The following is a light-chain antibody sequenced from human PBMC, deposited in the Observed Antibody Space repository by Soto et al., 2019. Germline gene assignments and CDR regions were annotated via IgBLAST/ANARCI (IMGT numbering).Light chain of an antibody. Sequence: QSALSQPPSVSGAPGQRITISCTGSSSNIGANYDVHWYRQVPGTAPKLLMSGDNNRPSGVADRFSGSKSGTSASLAITRLQAEDEADYYCQSYDSSLNRVFGTGTKLNVL. CDR2: GDN. J-gene: IGLJ1*01. CDR1: SSNIGANYD. V-gene: IGLV1-40*01. CDR3: QSYDSSLNRV.